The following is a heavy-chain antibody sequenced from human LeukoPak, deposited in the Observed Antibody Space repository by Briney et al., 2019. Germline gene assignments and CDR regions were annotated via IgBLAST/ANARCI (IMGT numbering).Heavy chain of an antibody. Sequence: SGGSLRLSCAASGFTFSSYGMSWVRQAPGKGLEWVSAISGSGGSTYYADSVKGRFTISRDNAKNSLYPQMNSLRAEDTAVYYCARGGSGYSYGKIDSWGQGILVTVSS. CDR2: ISGSGGST. D-gene: IGHD5-18*01. CDR3: ARGGSGYSYGKIDS. V-gene: IGHV3-23*01. J-gene: IGHJ4*02. CDR1: GFTFSSYG.